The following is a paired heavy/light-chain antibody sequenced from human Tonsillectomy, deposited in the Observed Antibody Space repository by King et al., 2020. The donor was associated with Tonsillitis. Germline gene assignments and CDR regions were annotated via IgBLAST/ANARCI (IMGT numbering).Light chain of an antibody. CDR3: QAWDSSTGV. CDR1: KLVHKY. Sequence: SYELTQPPSVSVSPGQTASITCSGDKLVHKYVCWYQQKPGQSPVVVIYQDIKRPSGIPERFSGSNSGNTATLTISGTQAMDEADYYCQAWDSSTGVFGGGTKLTVL. CDR2: QDI. J-gene: IGLJ2*01. V-gene: IGLV3-1*01.
Heavy chain of an antibody. D-gene: IGHD3-9*01. CDR1: GFTVRSNY. Sequence: EVQLVESGGGLVQPGGSLRLSCVASGFTVRSNYMSWVRQAPGKGLEWVSVIYTGGSTYYADSVKGRFTISRDNSKNTLYLQMNSLRAEDTAVYYCARVGSENYDILTGFFDYWGQGTLVTVSS. CDR3: ARVGSENYDILTGFFDY. V-gene: IGHV3-66*01. CDR2: IYTGGST. J-gene: IGHJ4*02.